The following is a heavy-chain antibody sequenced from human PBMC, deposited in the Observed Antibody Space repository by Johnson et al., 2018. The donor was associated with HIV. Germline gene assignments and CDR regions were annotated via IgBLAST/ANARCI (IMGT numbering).Heavy chain of an antibody. CDR1: GFTFSSYG. CDR3: ARDFGLGELSYETVDAFDF. V-gene: IGHV3-33*01. D-gene: IGHD3-16*02. CDR2: IWYDGSNK. Sequence: QVQLVESGGGVVQPGRSLRLSCAASGFTFSSYGMHWVRQAPGKGLESVAVIWYDGSNKYYEDSVRGRFTISRDNSKDTLYLQMNNLTTEDTAVYSCARDFGLGELSYETVDAFDFWGPGTLVTVSS. J-gene: IGHJ3*01.